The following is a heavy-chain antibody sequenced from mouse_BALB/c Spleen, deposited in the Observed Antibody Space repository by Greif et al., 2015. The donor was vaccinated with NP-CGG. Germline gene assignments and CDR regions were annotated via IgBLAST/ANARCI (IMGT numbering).Heavy chain of an antibody. Sequence: VQLVESGAELARPGASVKLSCKASGYTFTSYWMQWVKQRPGQGLEWIGAIYPGDGDTRYTQKFKGKATLTADKSSSTAYMQLSSLASEDSAVYYCARRRGYDGYSSAWFAYWGQGTLVTVSA. CDR1: GYTFTSYW. J-gene: IGHJ3*01. CDR3: ARRRGYDGYSSAWFAY. V-gene: IGHV1-87*01. CDR2: IYPGDGDT. D-gene: IGHD2-3*01.